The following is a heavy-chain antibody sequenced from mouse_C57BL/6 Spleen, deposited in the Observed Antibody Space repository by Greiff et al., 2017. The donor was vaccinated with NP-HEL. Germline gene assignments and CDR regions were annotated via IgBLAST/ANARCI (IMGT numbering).Heavy chain of an antibody. D-gene: IGHD1-1*01. Sequence: EVKLVESGPGLVKPSQSLSLTCSVTGYSITSGYYWNWIRQFPGNKLEWMGYISYDGSNNYNPSLKNRISITRDTSKNQCFLKLNSVTTEDTATYYCARDSYYSGSSLYFDYWGQGTTLTVSS. CDR1: GYSITSGYY. V-gene: IGHV3-6*01. CDR3: ARDSYYSGSSLYFDY. J-gene: IGHJ2*01. CDR2: ISYDGSN.